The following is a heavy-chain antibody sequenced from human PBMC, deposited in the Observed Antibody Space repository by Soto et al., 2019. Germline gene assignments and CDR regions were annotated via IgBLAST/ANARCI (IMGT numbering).Heavy chain of an antibody. V-gene: IGHV3-53*01. D-gene: IGHD6-13*01. CDR1: GFTVSSNY. J-gene: IGHJ1*01. CDR2: IYSGGST. Sequence: GGSLRLSCAASGFTVSSNYMSWVRQAPGKGLEWVSVIYSGGSTYYADSVKGRFTISRDNSKNTLYLQMNSLRAEDTAVYYCARERAAAGQEYFQHWGQGTLVTVSS. CDR3: ARERAAAGQEYFQH.